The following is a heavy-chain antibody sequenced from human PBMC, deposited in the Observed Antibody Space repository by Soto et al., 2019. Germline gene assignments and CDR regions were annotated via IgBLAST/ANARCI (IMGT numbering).Heavy chain of an antibody. V-gene: IGHV1-18*01. CDR1: GYTFSHYG. Sequence: GASVKVSCKASGYTFSHYGIGWLRQAPGQGLEWMGWISAYNGNRHFAEGLRGRITVTANTTTSTADMELRSLSSDDTAVYYCARGGQECSNSGCGYIYDGMDVWGQGTTVTVSS. CDR2: ISAYNGNR. D-gene: IGHD1-26*01. J-gene: IGHJ6*02. CDR3: ARGGQECSNSGCGYIYDGMDV.